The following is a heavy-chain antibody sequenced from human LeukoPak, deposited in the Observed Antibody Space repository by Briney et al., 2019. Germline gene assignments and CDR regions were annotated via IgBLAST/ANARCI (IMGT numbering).Heavy chain of an antibody. D-gene: IGHD3-10*01. CDR3: AKSRSGSANWALRIFDS. J-gene: IGHJ5*02. V-gene: IGHV3-23*01. CDR2: ISPGGGTT. CDR1: GFSFGSEA. Sequence: GGSLRLSCVVSGFSFGSEAMSWVRQAPGRGLEWVSSISPGGGTTYYADSVKGRFTISRDNSENTLYVEMNSLRAEDTAIYYCAKSRSGSANWALRIFDSWGQGTLVTVSS.